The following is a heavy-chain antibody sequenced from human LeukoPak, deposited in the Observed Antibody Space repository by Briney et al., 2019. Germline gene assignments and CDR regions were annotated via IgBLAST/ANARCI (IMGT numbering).Heavy chain of an antibody. J-gene: IGHJ4*02. Sequence: SETLSLTCAVYGGSFSGYYWSWIRQPPGKGLEWIGEINHSGSTKYNPSLKSRGTISVDTSKNQFSLTLSSVTAADMAVYYCARKYCSSTSCYGGCYDFWSGSTYYFDYWGQGTLVTVSS. CDR3: ARKYCSSTSCYGGCYDFWSGSTYYFDY. CDR2: INHSGST. D-gene: IGHD2-2*01. V-gene: IGHV4-34*01. CDR1: GGSFSGYY.